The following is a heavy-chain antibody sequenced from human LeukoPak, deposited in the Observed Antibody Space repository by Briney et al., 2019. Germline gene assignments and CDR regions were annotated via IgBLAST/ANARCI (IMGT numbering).Heavy chain of an antibody. J-gene: IGHJ5*02. CDR3: ARVNRGRFGEPGWFDP. V-gene: IGHV1-18*01. Sequence: ASVKVSCKASGYTFTSYGISWVRQAPGQGLEWMGWISAYNGNTNYAQKLQGRVTMTTDTSTSTAYMELRSLRSDDTAVYYCARVNRGRFGEPGWFDPWGQGTLVTVSS. CDR2: ISAYNGNT. CDR1: GYTFTSYG. D-gene: IGHD3-10*01.